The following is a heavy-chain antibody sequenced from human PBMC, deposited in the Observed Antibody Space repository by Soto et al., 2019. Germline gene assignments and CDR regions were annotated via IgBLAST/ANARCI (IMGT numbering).Heavy chain of an antibody. J-gene: IGHJ4*02. CDR1: GGSFSGYY. V-gene: IGHV4-34*01. CDR3: ARGRVGSTVTPFDY. D-gene: IGHD4-4*01. CDR2: INHSGST. Sequence: SETLSLTCAVYGGSFSGYYWSWIRQPPGKGLEWIGEINHSGSTNYNPSLKSRVTISVDTSKNQFSLKLSSVTAADTAVYYCARGRVGSTVTPFDYWGQGTRVTVSS.